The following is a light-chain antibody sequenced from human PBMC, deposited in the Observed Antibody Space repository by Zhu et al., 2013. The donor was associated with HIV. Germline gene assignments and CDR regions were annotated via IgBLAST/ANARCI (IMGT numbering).Light chain of an antibody. CDR1: QSVSNDY. CDR3: QRFGSSVTWT. J-gene: IGKJ1*01. CDR2: ETS. V-gene: IGKV3-20*01. Sequence: EVVLTQSPGTLSLSPGERATLFCRASQSVSNDYIAWYQQKPGQPPRLLMYETSTRAAGIPARFSGSGSVRDFTLTITGLEPEDFGMYFCQRFGSSVTWTFGQGTKLEIK.